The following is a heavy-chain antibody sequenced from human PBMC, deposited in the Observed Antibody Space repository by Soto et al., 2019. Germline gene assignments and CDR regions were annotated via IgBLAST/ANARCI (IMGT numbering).Heavy chain of an antibody. Sequence: GGSLRLSCAASGFTFSGHWMHWVRQAPGKGLVWVSRINGDGSSTNYADSEKGRFTISRDNAESTLYLQMNSLRAEDTAVYYCASPVVPAAMGGPYFYGIDVWGQGTTVTVSS. CDR3: ASPVVPAAMGGPYFYGIDV. D-gene: IGHD2-2*01. J-gene: IGHJ6*02. CDR1: GFTFSGHW. V-gene: IGHV3-74*01. CDR2: INGDGSST.